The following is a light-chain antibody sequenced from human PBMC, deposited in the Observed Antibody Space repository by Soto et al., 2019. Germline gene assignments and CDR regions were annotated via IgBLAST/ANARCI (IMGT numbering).Light chain of an antibody. Sequence: ENVLTQSPGTLSLSPGERATLSCRARETVSSTYLAWYQQKPGQAPRLLIYGASSRATGIPDRVSGSGSGTDFTLTFSRLEPEDFAVYYCQQYASSPPTFGGGTRVEIK. CDR1: ETVSSTY. CDR3: QQYASSPPT. J-gene: IGKJ4*01. V-gene: IGKV3-20*01. CDR2: GAS.